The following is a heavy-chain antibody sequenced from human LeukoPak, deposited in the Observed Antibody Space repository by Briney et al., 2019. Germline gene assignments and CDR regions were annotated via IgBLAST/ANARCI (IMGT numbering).Heavy chain of an antibody. Sequence: GGSLGLSCAASGFTFSDYWMSWMRQAPGKGLEWVANIKYDGDEEYYVDSVKGRFTISRDNAKNSLYLQLNSLRVEDTAVYYCKSGGAAPGSFDNWGQGTLVTVSP. CDR1: GFTFSDYW. CDR2: IKYDGDEE. D-gene: IGHD6-13*01. V-gene: IGHV3-7*01. CDR3: KSGGAAPGSFDN. J-gene: IGHJ4*02.